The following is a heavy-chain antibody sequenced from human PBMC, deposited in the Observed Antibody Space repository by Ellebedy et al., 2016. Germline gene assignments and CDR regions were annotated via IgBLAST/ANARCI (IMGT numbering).Heavy chain of an antibody. CDR1: GFTFSSYA. CDR3: ARGSRYFTMVRGVIIGLDY. Sequence: GGSLRLSXAASGFTFSSYAMHWVRQAPGKGLEWVAVISYDGSNKYYADSVKGRFTISRDNSKNTLYLQMNSLRAEDTAVYYCARGSRYFTMVRGVIIGLDYWGQGTLVTVSS. D-gene: IGHD3-10*01. V-gene: IGHV3-30-3*01. CDR2: ISYDGSNK. J-gene: IGHJ4*02.